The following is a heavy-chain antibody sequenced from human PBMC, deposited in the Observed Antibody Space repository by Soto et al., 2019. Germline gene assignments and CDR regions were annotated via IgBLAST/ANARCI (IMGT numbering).Heavy chain of an antibody. CDR3: AKYYDILTGYYKMPFDY. J-gene: IGHJ4*02. CDR2: ISGSGGST. CDR1: GFTFSSYA. D-gene: IGHD3-9*01. V-gene: IGHV3-23*01. Sequence: GGSLRLSCAASGFTFSSYAMSWVRQAPGKGLEWVSAISGSGGSTYYADSVKGRFTISRDNSKNTLYLQMNSLRAEDTAVYYCAKYYDILTGYYKMPFDYWGQGTLVTVSS.